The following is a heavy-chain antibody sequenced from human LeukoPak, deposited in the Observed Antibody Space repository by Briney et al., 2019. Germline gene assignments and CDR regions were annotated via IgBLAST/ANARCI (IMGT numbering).Heavy chain of an antibody. J-gene: IGHJ3*02. D-gene: IGHD6-13*01. Sequence: PGGSLRLSCAASGFTFSSYGMHWVRQAPGKGLEWVAVISYDGSNKYYADSVKGRFTISRDNSKNTLYLQMNSLRAEDTAVYYCAKEYREQQLVPDAFDIWGQGTMVTVSS. CDR1: GFTFSSYG. CDR2: ISYDGSNK. CDR3: AKEYREQQLVPDAFDI. V-gene: IGHV3-30*18.